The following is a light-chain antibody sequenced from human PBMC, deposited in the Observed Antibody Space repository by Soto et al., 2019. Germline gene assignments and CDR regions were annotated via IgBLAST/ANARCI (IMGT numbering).Light chain of an antibody. Sequence: DIVITQSPLSLPVTPGAPSSISSRASQSLLHSNGYNYLDWDLQKPGQSPQLLIYLGSNRATGVPDTISGSRSGTDSTLKITRVEVEDVGVYYCIQALQSPPTFGQGCRLEI. J-gene: IGKJ5*01. V-gene: IGKV2-28*01. CDR1: QSLLHSNGYNY. CDR2: LGS. CDR3: IQALQSPPT.